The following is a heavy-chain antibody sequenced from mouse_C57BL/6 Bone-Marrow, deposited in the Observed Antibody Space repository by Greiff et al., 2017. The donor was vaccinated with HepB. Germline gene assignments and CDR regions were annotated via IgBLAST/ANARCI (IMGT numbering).Heavy chain of an antibody. J-gene: IGHJ3*01. CDR3: ARFYDYPAWFAY. CDR1: GFSLTSYG. V-gene: IGHV2-2*01. Sequence: QVQLKQSGPGLVQPSQSLSITCTVSGFSLTSYGVHWVRQSPGKGLEWLGVIWSGGSTDYNAAFISRLSISKDNSKSQVFFKMNSLQADDTAIYYCARFYDYPAWFAYWGQGTLVTVSA. D-gene: IGHD2-4*01. CDR2: IWSGGST.